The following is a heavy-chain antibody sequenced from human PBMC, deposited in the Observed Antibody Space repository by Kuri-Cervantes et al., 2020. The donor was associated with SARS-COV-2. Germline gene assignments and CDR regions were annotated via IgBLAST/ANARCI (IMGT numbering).Heavy chain of an antibody. J-gene: IGHJ6*03. CDR3: ARDGGAGYYYMDV. V-gene: IGHV3-11*04. Sequence: GGSLRLSCAASGFTFSAYNMNWVRQAPGKGLEWVSYISNTGRIIWSADSVKGRFTISRDNAKNSLYLQMDSLRAEETAIYYCARDGGAGYYYMDVWGKGTTVTVSS. D-gene: IGHD3-22*01. CDR1: GFTFSAYN. CDR2: ISNTGRII.